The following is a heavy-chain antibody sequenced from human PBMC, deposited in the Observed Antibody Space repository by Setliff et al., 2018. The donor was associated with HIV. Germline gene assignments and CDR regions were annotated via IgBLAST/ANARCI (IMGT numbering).Heavy chain of an antibody. J-gene: IGHJ3*01. CDR1: GGTFSYYT. CDR2: IVPLLGVP. Sequence: ASVKVSCKASGGTFSYYTFTWVRQAPGQGLEWLGRIVPLLGVPDYAQKFQGGVTFTADRSTSTAYVELSSLRSEDTAVYYCARVNSDAFDVWGQGTKVTVSS. V-gene: IGHV1-69*02. CDR3: ARVNSDAFDV.